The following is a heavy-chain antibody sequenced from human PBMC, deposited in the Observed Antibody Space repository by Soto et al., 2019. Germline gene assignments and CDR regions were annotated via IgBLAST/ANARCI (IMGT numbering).Heavy chain of an antibody. Sequence: PGGSLRLSCAASGFTFNDFAMHWVRQAPGKGLEWVASIDWNGANIAYAASVEGRFTISRDNTKSSLFLQMNSLGVEDTAVYYCARGGGGGLFEHWGQGVLVTVSS. CDR1: GFTFNDFA. D-gene: IGHD2-21*01. CDR3: ARGGGGGLFEH. V-gene: IGHV3-9*01. J-gene: IGHJ4*02. CDR2: IDWNGANI.